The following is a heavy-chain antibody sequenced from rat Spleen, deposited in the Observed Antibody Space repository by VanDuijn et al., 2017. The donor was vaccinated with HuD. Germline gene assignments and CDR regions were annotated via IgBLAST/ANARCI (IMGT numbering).Heavy chain of an antibody. V-gene: IGHV5-7*01. CDR3: ARHNSGYGVMDA. J-gene: IGHJ4*01. D-gene: IGHD4-3*01. CDR2: ISYDGSST. CDR1: GFTFSDYY. Sequence: EVQLVESDGGLVQPGRSLKLSCVASGFTFSDYYMAWVRQAPKKGLEWVATISYDGSSTYYRDSVKGRFTISRDNAKSTLYLQMDSLRSEDTATYYCARHNSGYGVMDAWGQGASVTVSS.